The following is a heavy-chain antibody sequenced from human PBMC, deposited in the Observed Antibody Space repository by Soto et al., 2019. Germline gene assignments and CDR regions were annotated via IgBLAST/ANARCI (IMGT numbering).Heavy chain of an antibody. Sequence: EVQLLESGGGLVQPGGSLRLSCAASGFTFSSYAMSWVRQAPGRGLEWVSAICGSGGSTYYADSVKGRFTISRDNSKNTLYLQMNSLRAEDTAVYYCAKGRAAAGIPYFDYWGQGTLVTVSS. CDR3: AKGRAAAGIPYFDY. CDR1: GFTFSSYA. V-gene: IGHV3-23*01. J-gene: IGHJ4*02. CDR2: ICGSGGST. D-gene: IGHD6-13*01.